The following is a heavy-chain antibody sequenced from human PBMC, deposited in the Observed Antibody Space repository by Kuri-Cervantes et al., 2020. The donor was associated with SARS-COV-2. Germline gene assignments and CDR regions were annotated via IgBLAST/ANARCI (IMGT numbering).Heavy chain of an antibody. J-gene: IGHJ6*02. CDR1: GFTFSSYA. Sequence: GESLKISCAASGFTFSSYAMSWVRQAPGKGLEWVSAIDGSSGDTYYADSVKGRCTISRDNSKNTLYLQMNSLRAEDTAVYYCAKVDSSSSYYYYYGMVVWGQGTTVTVSS. V-gene: IGHV3-23*01. CDR2: IDGSSGDT. CDR3: AKVDSSSSYYYYYGMVV. D-gene: IGHD6-6*01.